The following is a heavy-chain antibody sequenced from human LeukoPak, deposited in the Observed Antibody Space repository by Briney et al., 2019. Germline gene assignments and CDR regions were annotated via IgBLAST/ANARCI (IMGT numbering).Heavy chain of an antibody. J-gene: IGHJ4*02. D-gene: IGHD3-10*01. CDR3: AREGREGNYFDY. CDR1: GGTFSSYA. V-gene: IGHV1-69*05. Sequence: GASVKVSCKASGGTFSSYAISWVRQAPGQGLEWMGGIIPIFGTANYAQKFQGRVTITTDESTSTAYMELSSLRSEDTAVHYCAREGREGNYFDYWGQGTLVTVSS. CDR2: IIPIFGTA.